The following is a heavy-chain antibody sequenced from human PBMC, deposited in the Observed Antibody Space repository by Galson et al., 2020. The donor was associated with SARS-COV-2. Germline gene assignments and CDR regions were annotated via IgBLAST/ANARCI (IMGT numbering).Heavy chain of an antibody. CDR1: GASISSNNW. CDR3: ARPTAGSLFDY. CDR2: IYHSGTT. J-gene: IGHJ4*02. Sequence: ASETLSLTCAVSGASISSNNWWTWVRQPPGRGLEWIGEIYHSGTTNYSPSLKGRVTISVDKSKNHVLLKLNSVTAADTAVYYCARPTAGSLFDYWGPGSLVTVSS. D-gene: IGHD6-25*01. V-gene: IGHV4-4*02.